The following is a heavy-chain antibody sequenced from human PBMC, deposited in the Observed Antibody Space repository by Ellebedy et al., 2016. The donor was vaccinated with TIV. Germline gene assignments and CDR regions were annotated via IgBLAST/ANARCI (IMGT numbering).Heavy chain of an antibody. CDR3: ARLRCGDDCYSGYRDRDF. CDR2: ISSSSTTT. CDR1: RFTFSNYG. J-gene: IGHJ4*02. Sequence: GGSLRLXXAASRFTFSNYGMDWVRQAPGKGLEWVSYISSSSTTTYYADSVKGRFTISRDNADNSLYLEMNSLRLEDTAVYYCARLRCGDDCYSGYRDRDFWGQGTLVTVSS. V-gene: IGHV3-48*01. D-gene: IGHD2-21*01.